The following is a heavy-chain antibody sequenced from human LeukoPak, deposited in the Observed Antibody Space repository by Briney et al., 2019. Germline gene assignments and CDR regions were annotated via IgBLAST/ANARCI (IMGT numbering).Heavy chain of an antibody. V-gene: IGHV1-18*01. CDR1: GYTFTSYG. Sequence: ASVTVSFTASGYTFTSYGISWVRQAPGQGLEWMGWISAYNGNTNYAQKLQGRVTMTTDTSTSTAYMELRSLRSDDTAVYYCARDSGNYYYGSGSYSPFDYWGQGTLVTVSS. CDR3: ARDSGNYYYGSGSYSPFDY. D-gene: IGHD3-10*01. J-gene: IGHJ4*02. CDR2: ISAYNGNT.